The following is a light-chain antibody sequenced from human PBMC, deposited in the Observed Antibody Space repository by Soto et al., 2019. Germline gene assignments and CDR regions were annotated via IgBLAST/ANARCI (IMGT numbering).Light chain of an antibody. CDR3: QQYGSSPPIT. Sequence: DIQMTQSPSTLSASVGHTVTITCRASQTISGWLGWYQQRPGKAPNLLIFDASTLESGVPSRFSGSGSGTDFTLTISRLEPEDFAVYYCQQYGSSPPITFGQGTRLEI. J-gene: IGKJ5*01. CDR1: QTISGW. V-gene: IGKV1-5*01. CDR2: DAS.